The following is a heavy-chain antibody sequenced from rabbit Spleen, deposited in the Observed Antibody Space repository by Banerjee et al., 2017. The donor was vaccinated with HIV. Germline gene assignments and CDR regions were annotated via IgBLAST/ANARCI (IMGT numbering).Heavy chain of an antibody. V-gene: IGHV1S7*01. J-gene: IGHJ4*01. CDR3: ARDGAGGSYFAF. CDR2: IDPVFGIT. Sequence: QLKESAGGLVQPGGSLKLSCKASGFTLSSYYMNWVRQAPGKGLEWIGYIDPVFGITYYANWVNGRFSISRENAQNTVFLQMTSLTAADTATYFCARDGAGGSYFAFWGPGTLVTVS. D-gene: IGHD8-1*01. CDR1: GFTLSSYY.